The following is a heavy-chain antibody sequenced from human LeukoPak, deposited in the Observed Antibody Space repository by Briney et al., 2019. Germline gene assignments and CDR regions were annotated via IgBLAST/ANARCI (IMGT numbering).Heavy chain of an antibody. D-gene: IGHD3-22*01. CDR2: IKSKTDGGTT. J-gene: IGHJ4*02. CDR3: TTTYYYDSSGYYYGVY. V-gene: IGHV3-15*01. Sequence: GGSLRLSCAASGFTFSNAWMSWVRQAPGKGLEWVGRIKSKTDGGTTDYAAPVKGRFTISRDDSKNTLYLQMNSLKTEDTAVYYCTTTYYYDSSGYYYGVYWGQGTLVTVSS. CDR1: GFTFSNAW.